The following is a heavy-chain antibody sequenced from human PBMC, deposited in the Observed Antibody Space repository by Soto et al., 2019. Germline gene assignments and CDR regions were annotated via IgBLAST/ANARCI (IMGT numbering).Heavy chain of an antibody. CDR1: GGSIDIGAYC. CDR2: IYYIGTS. J-gene: IGHJ4*01. CDR3: ARLRDVYNSFDN. D-gene: IGHD5-12*01. V-gene: IGHV4-30-4*01. Sequence: SETLSLSCTVSGGSIDIGAYCCVWVSQPPGKGLEWIGYIYYIGTSYYSPSLKSRVTISVDTSKNQFSLRLSSVTAADSAVYYCARLRDVYNSFDNWGHGTLVTVSS.